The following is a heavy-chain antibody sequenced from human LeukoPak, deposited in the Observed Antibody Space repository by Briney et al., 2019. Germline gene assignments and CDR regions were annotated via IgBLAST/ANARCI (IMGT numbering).Heavy chain of an antibody. Sequence: SETLSLTCGVSGYSITNGYYWAWIRQPPGKGLEWIGNIYYSGNTYYNPSLKSRVTISVDTFKNQFSLMLSSVTAADTAVYYCARRYSNYFFDYWGQGTLVTVSS. CDR1: GYSITNGYY. D-gene: IGHD4-11*01. CDR2: IYYSGNT. V-gene: IGHV4-38-2*01. J-gene: IGHJ4*02. CDR3: ARRYSNYFFDY.